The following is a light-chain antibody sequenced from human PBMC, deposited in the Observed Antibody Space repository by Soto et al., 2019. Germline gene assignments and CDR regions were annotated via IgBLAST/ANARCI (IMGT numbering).Light chain of an antibody. J-gene: IGKJ5*01. CDR3: QQYGNSPIT. CDR2: GAA. V-gene: IGKV3-20*01. Sequence: EIVMTQSPATLSVSPGERATLSCRASQRLSASDIAWYQQKPGQAPKFLIYGAARRATGIPDSFSGSGSGTEFTLTISRLEPEDFAVYYCQQYGNSPITFGQGTRLEIK. CDR1: QRLSASD.